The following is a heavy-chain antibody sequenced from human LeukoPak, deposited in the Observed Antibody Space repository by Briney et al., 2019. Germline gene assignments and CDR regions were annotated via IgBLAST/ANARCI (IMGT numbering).Heavy chain of an antibody. D-gene: IGHD1-26*01. V-gene: IGHV3-23*01. CDR2: ISGSGGST. CDR1: GFTFSSYA. J-gene: IGHJ4*02. CDR3: ARGYSGTYRVDY. Sequence: GGSLRLSCAASGFTFSSYAMSWVRQAPGKGLEWVSAISGSGGSTYYADSVKGRFTISRDNAKKTLYLQMNSLRAEDTAVYYCARGYSGTYRVDYWGQGTLVTVSS.